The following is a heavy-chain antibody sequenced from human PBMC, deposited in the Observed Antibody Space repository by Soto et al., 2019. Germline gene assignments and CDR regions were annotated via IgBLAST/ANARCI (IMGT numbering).Heavy chain of an antibody. D-gene: IGHD3-3*01. V-gene: IGHV6-1*01. Sequence: SQTLSLTCAISGDSVSNNNVAWNWIRQSPSRGLEWLGRTYYRSKWYNDYPVSVKSRITIDPDTSKNQFSLQLNSVTPEDAAVYYCARDRTRVLDSWGQGSLVTVSS. J-gene: IGHJ5*01. CDR2: TYYRSKWYN. CDR1: GDSVSNNNVA. CDR3: ARDRTRVLDS.